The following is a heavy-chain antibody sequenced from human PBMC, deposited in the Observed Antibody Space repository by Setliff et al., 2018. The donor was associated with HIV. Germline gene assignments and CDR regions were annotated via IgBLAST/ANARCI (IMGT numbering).Heavy chain of an antibody. V-gene: IGHV4-59*12. D-gene: IGHD1-26*01. CDR1: GGSINTY. J-gene: IGHJ6*03. CDR2: INYSGRT. Sequence: KTSETLSLTCTVSGGSINTYWSWIRQPPGKGLEWIGYINYSGRTNYNPSLKSRATISLDKSKNHFSLELRSVTAADTAVYYCARGQDLGATWTGYYYYYMDVWGKGTTVTVSS. CDR3: ARGQDLGATWTGYYYYYMDV.